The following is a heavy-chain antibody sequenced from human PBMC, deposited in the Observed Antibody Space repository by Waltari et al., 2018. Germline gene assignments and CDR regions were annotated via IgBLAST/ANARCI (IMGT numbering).Heavy chain of an antibody. Sequence: EVQLLESGGGLAQPGGSLRLPCAASGFPFSNYAMTWVRQAPGKGLEWVSSISASGSSTYYPDSVQGRFTVSRDKSTDTVYLQMNSLRAEDTAVYYCGKEDSGSYYEYFWGQGTLVTVSS. J-gene: IGHJ4*02. D-gene: IGHD1-26*01. CDR3: GKEDSGSYYEYF. CDR2: ISASGSST. V-gene: IGHV3-23*01. CDR1: GFPFSNYA.